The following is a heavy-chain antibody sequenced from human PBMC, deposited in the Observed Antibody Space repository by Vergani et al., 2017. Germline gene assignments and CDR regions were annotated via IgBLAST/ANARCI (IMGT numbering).Heavy chain of an antibody. Sequence: EVQLLESGGGLVQPGGSLRLSCAASGFTFSSYAMSWVRQAPGKGLEWVSTISGSGGSTYYADSVKGRFPISRDNSKNTLYLQMNSLRAEDTAVYYCAKVVRWFGELCYFDYWGQGTLVTVSS. CDR1: GFTFSSYA. D-gene: IGHD3-10*01. CDR2: ISGSGGST. J-gene: IGHJ4*02. V-gene: IGHV3-23*01. CDR3: AKVVRWFGELCYFDY.